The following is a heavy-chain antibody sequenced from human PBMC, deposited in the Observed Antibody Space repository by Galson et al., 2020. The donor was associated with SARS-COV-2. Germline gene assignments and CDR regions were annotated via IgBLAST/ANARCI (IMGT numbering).Heavy chain of an antibody. CDR2: IYDSGST. CDR1: GYSIRSSTW. J-gene: IGHJ3*02. CDR3: TRKGWLQWSAFDI. D-gene: IGHD5-12*01. Sequence: SETLSLTCAVSGYSIRSSTWWGWLRQPPGKGLEWIGYIYDSGSTYYNPSLKSRVTMSVDTSRNQFSLKLSSVTAVDTAVYYCTRKGWLQWSAFDIWGQGTMVTVSS. V-gene: IGHV4-28*01.